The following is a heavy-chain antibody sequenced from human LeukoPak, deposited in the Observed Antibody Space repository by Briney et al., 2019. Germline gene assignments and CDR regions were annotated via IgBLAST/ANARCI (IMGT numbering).Heavy chain of an antibody. Sequence: SETLSLTCTVSGGSISSYYWSWIRQPPGKGLEWIGYIYYSGSTYYNPSLKSRVTISVDTSKNQFTLKLSSVTAADTAVYYCARTYYDILTGSVFDYWGQGTLVTVSS. D-gene: IGHD3-9*01. CDR1: GGSISSYY. V-gene: IGHV4-59*12. J-gene: IGHJ4*02. CDR2: IYYSGST. CDR3: ARTYYDILTGSVFDY.